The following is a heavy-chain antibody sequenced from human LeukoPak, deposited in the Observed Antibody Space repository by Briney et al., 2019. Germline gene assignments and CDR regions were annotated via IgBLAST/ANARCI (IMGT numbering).Heavy chain of an antibody. V-gene: IGHV3-48*01. CDR3: ARDQGLWSGFYYYYMDV. Sequence: GGSLRLSCAASGFTFSDSAMNWVRQAPGKGLEWVSYISSSSSTIYYADSVKGRFTISRDNAKNSLYLQMNSLRAEDTAVYYCARDQGLWSGFYYYYMDVWGKGTTVTVSS. CDR1: GFTFSDSA. J-gene: IGHJ6*03. CDR2: ISSSSSTI. D-gene: IGHD3-3*01.